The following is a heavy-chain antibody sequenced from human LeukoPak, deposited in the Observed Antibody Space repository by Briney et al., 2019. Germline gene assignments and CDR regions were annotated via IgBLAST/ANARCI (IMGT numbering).Heavy chain of an antibody. CDR3: AKDLMTTVTTGDY. CDR2: IYSGGST. V-gene: IGHV3-66*01. Sequence: GGSLRLSCAASGFTFSSYSMNWVRQAPGKGLEWVSVIYSGGSTYYADSVKGRFTISRDNSKNTLYLQMNSLRAEDTAVYYCAKDLMTTVTTGDYWGQGTLVTVSS. D-gene: IGHD4-17*01. J-gene: IGHJ4*02. CDR1: GFTFSSYS.